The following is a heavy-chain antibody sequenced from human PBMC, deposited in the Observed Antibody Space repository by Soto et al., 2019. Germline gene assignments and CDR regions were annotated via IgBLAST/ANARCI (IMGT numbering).Heavy chain of an antibody. V-gene: IGHV3-23*01. CDR1: GFTFSSYA. J-gene: IGHJ1*01. CDR2: ISGRGDSS. D-gene: IGHD2-2*01. CDR3: ANAYCSSTSCRAEYFQH. Sequence: GGSLRLSCAASGFTFSSYAMSWVRQAPGKGLEWVSAISGRGDSSYYADSVKGRFTISRDNSKNTLYLQMNSLRAEDTAVYYCANAYCSSTSCRAEYFQHWGQGTLVTVPQ.